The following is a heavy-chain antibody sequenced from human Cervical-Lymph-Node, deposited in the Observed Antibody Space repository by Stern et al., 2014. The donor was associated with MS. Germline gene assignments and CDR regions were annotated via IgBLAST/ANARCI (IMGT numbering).Heavy chain of an antibody. D-gene: IGHD5-12*01. CDR3: VRKGGNGYDHFDY. CDR2: INGGNGNT. J-gene: IGHJ4*02. Sequence: DQLVESGAEVKKPGASVKVSCKASGYTFLSYAMHWVRQAPGQSLEWMGWINGGNGNTKYSQKFQGRVTITRDTSASTGYMELSSLRSEDTAVYYCVRKGGNGYDHFDYWGQGTLVTVSS. CDR1: GYTFLSYA. V-gene: IGHV1-3*01.